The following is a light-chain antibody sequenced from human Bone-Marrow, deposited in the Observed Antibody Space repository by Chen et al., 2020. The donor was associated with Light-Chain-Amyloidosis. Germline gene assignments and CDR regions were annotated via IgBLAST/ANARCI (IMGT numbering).Light chain of an antibody. CDR1: KLGDRY. J-gene: IGLJ2*01. V-gene: IGLV3-1*01. CDR3: QAWDSSTVI. Sequence: SYELTQPPSVSVSPGQTASITCSGDKLGDRYTYWYQLKSGQSPILVIYEDKKRPSGIPERFAGSNSGNTATLTISGTQPMDKADYYCQAWDSSTVIFGGGTKLTVL. CDR2: EDK.